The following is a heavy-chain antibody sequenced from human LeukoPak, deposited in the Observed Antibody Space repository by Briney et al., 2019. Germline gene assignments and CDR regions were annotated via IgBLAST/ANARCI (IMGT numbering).Heavy chain of an antibody. J-gene: IGHJ4*02. CDR2: ITASARTT. CDR3: AKDLDGSGMYGGTDS. V-gene: IGHV3-23*01. Sequence: GGSLRLSCAASGFTFSSFSMNWVRQAPGKGLEWVSGITASARTTYYADSVKGRFTIYSDNSKNTLSLQMSSLRAEDTAVYYCAKDLDGSGMYGGTDSWGQGTPVTVSS. CDR1: GFTFSSFS. D-gene: IGHD6-19*01.